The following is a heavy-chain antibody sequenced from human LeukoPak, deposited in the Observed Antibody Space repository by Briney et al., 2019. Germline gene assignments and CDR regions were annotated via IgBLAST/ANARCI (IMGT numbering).Heavy chain of an antibody. CDR2: INHSGST. D-gene: IGHD6-19*01. CDR3: ARFRRGWGPYFDY. Sequence: SSETLSLTCAVYGGSFSGYYWSWIRQPPGKGLEWIGEINHSGSTNYNPSLKSRVTISVDTSKNQFSLKLSSVTAADTAVYYCARFRRGWGPYFDYWGQGTLVTVSS. V-gene: IGHV4-34*01. CDR1: GGSFSGYY. J-gene: IGHJ4*02.